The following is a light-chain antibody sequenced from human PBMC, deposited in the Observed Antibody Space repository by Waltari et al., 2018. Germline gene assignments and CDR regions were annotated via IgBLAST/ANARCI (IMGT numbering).Light chain of an antibody. CDR2: DDR. CDR3: SSFPGGSLV. V-gene: IGLV2-11*01. J-gene: IGLJ2*01. CDR1: NSDIDPFNY. Sequence: QSALTQPRSVSGSPGQSVTISCTKTNSDIDPFNYVSWYQQHPGKAPKLVIYDDRVRPSGVPDRFSGSRSGNTASLIISGLQPEDEADYYCSSFPGGSLVFGGGTELTVL.